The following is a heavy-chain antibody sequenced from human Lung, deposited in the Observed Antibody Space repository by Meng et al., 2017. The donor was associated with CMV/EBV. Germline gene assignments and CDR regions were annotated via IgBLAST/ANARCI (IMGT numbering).Heavy chain of an antibody. J-gene: IGHJ6*02. CDR1: GFTFSAYA. CDR3: ARSWDGMDV. V-gene: IGHV3-21*06. Sequence: GESLKISCAASGFTFSAYAMNWVRQAPGKGLEWVSSISTTSSYIYYADSVKGRLTISRGNAKNSLYLQMNSLRAEDTAVYYCARSWDGMDVWGQGTTVTVSS. CDR2: ISTTSSYI.